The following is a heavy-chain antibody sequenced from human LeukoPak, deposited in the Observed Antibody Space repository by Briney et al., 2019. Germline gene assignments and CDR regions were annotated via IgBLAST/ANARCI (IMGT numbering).Heavy chain of an antibody. D-gene: IGHD1-14*01. J-gene: IGHJ5*02. CDR2: ISGSGGSA. CDR3: AKDMSPKTGTTGVDP. Sequence: GGSLRLSCAASGFTFSSYAMSWVRQAPGKGLEWVSTISGSGGSAYYADSVKGRFTISRDNSKNTLYLQMNSLRAEDTALYYCAKDMSPKTGTTGVDPWGQGTLVTVSS. CDR1: GFTFSSYA. V-gene: IGHV3-23*01.